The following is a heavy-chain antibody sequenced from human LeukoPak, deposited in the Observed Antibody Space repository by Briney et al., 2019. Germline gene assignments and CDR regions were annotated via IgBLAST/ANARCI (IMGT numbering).Heavy chain of an antibody. D-gene: IGHD1-26*01. CDR3: TRDMQGSRLYLVGSQND. CDR1: GFIFSSYS. Sequence: GGSLRLSCAASGFIFSSYSMNWVRQAPGKGLEWVSSISSSSTYIYYADSVKGRFTISRDNAMNTLYLQMNSLRAEDSALYYCTRDMQGSRLYLVGSQNDWGQGTLVTVSS. V-gene: IGHV3-21*01. J-gene: IGHJ4*02. CDR2: ISSSSTYI.